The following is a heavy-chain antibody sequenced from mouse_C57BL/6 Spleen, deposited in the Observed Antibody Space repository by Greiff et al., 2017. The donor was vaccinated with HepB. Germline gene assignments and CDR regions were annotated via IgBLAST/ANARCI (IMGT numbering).Heavy chain of an antibody. Sequence: QVQLQQSGPGLVQPSQSLSITCTVSGFSLTSYGVHWVRQSPGKGLEWLGVIWRGGSTDYNAAFMSRLSITKDNSKSQVFFKMNSLQADDTAIYYCAKRRDYYGGAMDYWGQGTSVTVSS. CDR2: IWRGGST. J-gene: IGHJ4*01. V-gene: IGHV2-5*01. CDR1: GFSLTSYG. CDR3: AKRRDYYGGAMDY. D-gene: IGHD1-1*01.